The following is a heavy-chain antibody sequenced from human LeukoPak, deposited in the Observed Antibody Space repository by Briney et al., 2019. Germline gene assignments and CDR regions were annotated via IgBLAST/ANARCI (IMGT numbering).Heavy chain of an antibody. CDR1: GLTFSTSG. CDR2: IGPTGSDR. J-gene: IGHJ4*02. D-gene: IGHD1-14*01. Sequence: GGSLRLSCTAAGLTFSTSGFNWVRQAPGKGLEWVASIGPTGSDRYHADSIKGRFTISRDNPNNFLYLQMNSLRAEDTAVYYCATETNGRHYDYWGQGTLLTVSS. CDR3: ATETNGRHYDY. V-gene: IGHV3-21*06.